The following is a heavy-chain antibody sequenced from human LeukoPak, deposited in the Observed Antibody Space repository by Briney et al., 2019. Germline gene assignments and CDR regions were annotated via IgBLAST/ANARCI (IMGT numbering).Heavy chain of an antibody. CDR3: AKDRGSPYYYDSSPDAFDI. J-gene: IGHJ3*02. Sequence: GGSLRLSCAASGFTFSSYAISWVRQAPGKGLEWASAISGSGGSTYYADSVKGWFTISRDNSKNTLYLQMNSLRAEDTAVYYCAKDRGSPYYYDSSPDAFDIWGQGTMVTVSS. V-gene: IGHV3-23*01. CDR1: GFTFSSYA. CDR2: ISGSGGST. D-gene: IGHD3-22*01.